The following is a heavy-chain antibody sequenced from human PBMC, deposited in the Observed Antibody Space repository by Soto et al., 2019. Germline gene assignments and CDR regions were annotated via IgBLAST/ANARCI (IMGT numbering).Heavy chain of an antibody. J-gene: IGHJ6*03. CDR2: INPNSGVT. CDR1: GDTFTDYY. V-gene: IGHV1-2*04. D-gene: IGHD5-12*01. Sequence: QVQLVQSGAEVKKPGASVTVSCRSSGDTFTDYYIHWVRQAPGQGLEWMGWINPNSGVTKYAQKFQGWVSMTRDTSIGTVYMQLSRLRSDDTAVYYCARESGGATATLDYYYFYMDVWGTGTTVTVSS. CDR3: ARESGGATATLDYYYFYMDV.